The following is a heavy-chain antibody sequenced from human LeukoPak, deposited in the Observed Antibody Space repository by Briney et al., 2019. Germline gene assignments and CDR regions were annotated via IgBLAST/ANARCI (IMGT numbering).Heavy chain of an antibody. V-gene: IGHV3-23*01. CDR3: AIVKSGDRDY. Sequence: PGGSLRLSCAASGFTFGSYAMSWVRQAPGKGLEWVSAISGSGGSTDYADSVQGRFTISRDNSKNTLYLQMNSLRAEDTAVYYCAIVKSGDRDYWGQGTLVTVSS. CDR2: ISGSGGST. J-gene: IGHJ4*02. D-gene: IGHD1-26*01. CDR1: GFTFGSYA.